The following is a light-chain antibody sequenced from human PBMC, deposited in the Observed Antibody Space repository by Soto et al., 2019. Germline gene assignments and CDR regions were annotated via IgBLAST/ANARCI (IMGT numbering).Light chain of an antibody. CDR1: QSVSLW. CDR2: KAS. V-gene: IGKV1-5*03. Sequence: DVQMTQSPSNLSASVGDRVTITCLASQSVSLWLAWYQQKPGKAPKLLIYKASSLESGFPSRFSGSGSGAEITLTISSLQTDDFATYYCQQSNSDLWTIGQGTKVE. CDR3: QQSNSDLWT. J-gene: IGKJ1*01.